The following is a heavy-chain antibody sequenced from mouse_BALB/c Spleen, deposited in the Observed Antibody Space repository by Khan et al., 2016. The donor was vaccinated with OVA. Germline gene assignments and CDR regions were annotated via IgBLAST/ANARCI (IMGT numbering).Heavy chain of an antibody. CDR3: ARGYCYFDV. J-gene: IGHJ1*01. CDR2: LNTYTGEP. CDR1: GYTFTNHG. V-gene: IGHV9-1*02. Sequence: QIQLVQSGPEPKKPGETVKISCKASGYTFTNHGMNWVKQAPGKGLKWMGWLNTYTGEPTYADDFKGRFAFSLETSASTAYLQINNLKNEDMATYFCARGYCYFDVWGAGTTVTVSS.